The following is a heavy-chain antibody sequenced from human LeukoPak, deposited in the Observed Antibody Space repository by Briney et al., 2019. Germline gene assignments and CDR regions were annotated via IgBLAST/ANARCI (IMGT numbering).Heavy chain of an antibody. D-gene: IGHD6-13*01. J-gene: IGHJ5*02. Sequence: GGSLRLSCAASGFTFSDFAMMWVRQAPGTGLQWVSTITGYGATFYADSVRGRFTIFRDTSMNTLFLQMNSLGAEDTAVYYCAKGAAAGKVDWFDPWGQGTLVTVSS. V-gene: IGHV3-23*01. CDR2: ITGYGAT. CDR3: AKGAAAGKVDWFDP. CDR1: GFTFSDFA.